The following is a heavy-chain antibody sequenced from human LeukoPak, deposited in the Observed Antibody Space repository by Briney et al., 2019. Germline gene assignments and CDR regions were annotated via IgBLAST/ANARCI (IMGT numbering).Heavy chain of an antibody. CDR3: ARTPVGAAAGIGWFDP. CDR2: IYYSGST. J-gene: IGHJ5*02. Sequence: SETLSLTCAVYGGSFSGYYWSWIRQPPGKGLEWIGSIYYSGSTYYNPSLKSRVTISVDTSKNQFSLKLSSVTAADTAVYYCARTPVGAAAGIGWFDPWGQGTLVTVSS. V-gene: IGHV4-34*01. D-gene: IGHD6-13*01. CDR1: GGSFSGYY.